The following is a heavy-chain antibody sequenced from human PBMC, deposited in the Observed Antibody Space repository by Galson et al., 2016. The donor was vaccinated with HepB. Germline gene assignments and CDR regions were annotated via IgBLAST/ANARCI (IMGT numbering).Heavy chain of an antibody. Sequence: SLRLSCAASGFVFSEFWMTWVRQAPGKGLEYMATLGGDGSGQAYVDSVKGRFTISRDNAKMSLYLQMNGLRVEDTAVYYCALLPRATKLRGWGQGTLVTVAS. CDR1: GFVFSEFW. V-gene: IGHV3-7*03. D-gene: IGHD3-10*01. CDR3: ALLPRATKLRG. J-gene: IGHJ4*02. CDR2: LGGDGSGQ.